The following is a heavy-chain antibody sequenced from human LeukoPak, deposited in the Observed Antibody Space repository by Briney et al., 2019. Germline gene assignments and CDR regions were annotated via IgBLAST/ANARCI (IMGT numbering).Heavy chain of an antibody. CDR1: GFTFSSYW. V-gene: IGHV3-74*01. Sequence: GGSLRLSCAASGFTFSSYWMHWVRQAPGKGLVWVSRTNSDGSDKSYADSVKGRFTISRDNAKNTLYLQMNSLRAEDTAVYYCVRDGEYSYGIDFDYWGQGTLVTVST. CDR3: VRDGEYSYGIDFDY. J-gene: IGHJ4*02. CDR2: TNSDGSDK. D-gene: IGHD5-18*01.